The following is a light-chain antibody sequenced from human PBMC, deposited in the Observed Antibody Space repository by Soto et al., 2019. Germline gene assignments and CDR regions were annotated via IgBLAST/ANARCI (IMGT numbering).Light chain of an antibody. Sequence: DIQMTQSPSSLSASVGDRVTITCRASQSISSYLNWYQQKPGKALKLLIFAESSLQSGVPSRFSGSGSGTDFTLTISSLQPEDFATCYCQQSYSTPPITFGQGTRLEIK. V-gene: IGKV1-39*01. J-gene: IGKJ5*01. CDR1: QSISSY. CDR2: AES. CDR3: QQSYSTPPIT.